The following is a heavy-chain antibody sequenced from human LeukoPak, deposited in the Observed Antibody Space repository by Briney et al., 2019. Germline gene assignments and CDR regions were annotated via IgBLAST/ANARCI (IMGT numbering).Heavy chain of an antibody. V-gene: IGHV3-30*18. Sequence: SCKASVYTFTGYYMHWVRQAPGKGLEWVAVISYDGSNKYYADSVKGRFTISRDNSKNTLYLQMNSLRSEDTAVYYCAKRDGYNSGPFDYWGQGTLVTVSS. J-gene: IGHJ4*02. CDR1: VYTFTGYY. D-gene: IGHD5-24*01. CDR2: ISYDGSNK. CDR3: AKRDGYNSGPFDY.